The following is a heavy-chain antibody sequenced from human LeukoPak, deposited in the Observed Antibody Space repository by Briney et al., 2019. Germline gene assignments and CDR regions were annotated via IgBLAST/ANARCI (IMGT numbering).Heavy chain of an antibody. V-gene: IGHV4-59*01. J-gene: IGHJ4*02. CDR3: ARGTVVVDY. CDR2: IYYSGST. CDR1: GGSISSYY. Sequence: SETLSLTCTVSGGSISSYYWSWIRQPPGKGLGWIGYIYYSGSTNYNPSLKSRVTISVDTSKNQFSLKLSSVTAADTAVYYCARGTVVVDYWGQGTLVTVSS. D-gene: IGHD2-15*01.